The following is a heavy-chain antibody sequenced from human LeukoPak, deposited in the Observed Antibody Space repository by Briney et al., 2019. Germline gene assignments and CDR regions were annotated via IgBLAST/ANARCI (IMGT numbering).Heavy chain of an antibody. D-gene: IGHD3-10*01. CDR2: ISSSDSSI. J-gene: IGHJ4*02. V-gene: IGHV3-11*01. CDR1: GFTFTDYY. CDR3: ARGRFGEFFDY. Sequence: GGSQRLSCAASGFTFTDYYMNWIRQAPGKGLEWISFISSSDSSIYYADSVKGRFTISRNNAKNSLYLQMNSLRAEDTAVYYCARGRFGEFFDYWGQGTLVTVSS.